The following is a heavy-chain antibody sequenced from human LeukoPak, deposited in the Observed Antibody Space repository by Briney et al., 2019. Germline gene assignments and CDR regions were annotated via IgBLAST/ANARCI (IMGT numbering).Heavy chain of an antibody. D-gene: IGHD3-22*01. CDR1: GGTLSSFA. J-gene: IGHJ4*02. V-gene: IGHV1-69*04. Sequence: AASLKVSCKASGGTLSSFAISWVRQAPGQGLEWMGRIIPILGIANYAQKFQGRVTITADKSTSTAYMELSSLRSEDTAVYYCARDYYDSSGSDYWGQGTLVTVSS. CDR3: ARDYYDSSGSDY. CDR2: IIPILGIA.